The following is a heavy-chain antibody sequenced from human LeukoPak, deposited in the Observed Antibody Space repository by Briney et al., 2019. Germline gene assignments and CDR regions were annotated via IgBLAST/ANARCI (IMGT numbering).Heavy chain of an antibody. Sequence: GGSLRLSCAASGFTFSDYYMSWIRQAPGKGLEWVSYISSSGSTIYYADSVKGRFTISRDNAKRSLYLQMTSLGAEDTAMYFCTTYHYDDSACRDWGQGTLVTVSS. V-gene: IGHV3-11*01. CDR1: GFTFSDYY. CDR3: TTYHYDDSACRD. D-gene: IGHD3-22*01. CDR2: ISSSGSTI. J-gene: IGHJ4*02.